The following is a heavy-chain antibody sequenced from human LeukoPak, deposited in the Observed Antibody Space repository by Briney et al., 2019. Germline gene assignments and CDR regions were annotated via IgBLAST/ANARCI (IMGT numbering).Heavy chain of an antibody. Sequence: GGSLRLSCAASGFTFSSYGMHWVRQAPGKGLEWVSFIRYDGSNKYYAGSVKGRFTISRDNSKNTLYLQMNSLRAEDTAVYYCAKVAYYSDSSGYSDYWGQGTLVTVSS. J-gene: IGHJ4*02. CDR1: GFTFSSYG. D-gene: IGHD3-22*01. CDR3: AKVAYYSDSSGYSDY. CDR2: IRYDGSNK. V-gene: IGHV3-30*02.